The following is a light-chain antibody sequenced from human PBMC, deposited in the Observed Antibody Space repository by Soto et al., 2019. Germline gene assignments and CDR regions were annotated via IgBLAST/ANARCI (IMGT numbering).Light chain of an antibody. V-gene: IGKV1-39*01. CDR3: QQNYNPPWT. CDR1: QFINKY. CDR2: AAS. Sequence: DIQMTQSPSSLSASVGDRVTITSRASQFINKYLSWYQQKPGKVPKLLINAASTLQSGVPSRFNGSRSGTDFSLAIISLQPEDFATYYCQQNYNPPWTFGQGTKVDIK. J-gene: IGKJ1*01.